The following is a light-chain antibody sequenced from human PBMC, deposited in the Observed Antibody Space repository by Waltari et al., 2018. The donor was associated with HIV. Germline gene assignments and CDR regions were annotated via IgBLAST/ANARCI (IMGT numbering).Light chain of an antibody. CDR3: ATWDDILSGYL. CDR1: HSNIGSHF. J-gene: IGLJ1*01. CDR2: KDN. V-gene: IGLV1-47*01. Sequence: QSVPTQPPSASGTPGQRVAISCSGSHSNIGSHFVYWYQQLPGTAPKLLIYKDNQRPSGVPERFSASKSGSSSSLAISGLRSEDEAEYYCATWDDILSGYLFGTGTKVTVL.